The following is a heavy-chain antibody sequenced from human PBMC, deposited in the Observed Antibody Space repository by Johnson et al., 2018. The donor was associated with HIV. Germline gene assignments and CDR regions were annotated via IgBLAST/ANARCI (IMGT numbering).Heavy chain of an antibody. V-gene: IGHV3-23*04. CDR2: ISGSGGST. D-gene: IGHD1-26*01. CDR1: GFTFDDYA. CDR3: GRDLRGIYDAFDL. J-gene: IGHJ3*01. Sequence: MLLVESGGGLVQPGRSLRLSCAASGFTFDDYAMHWVRQAPGQGLEWVSAISGSGGSTYYADSVKGRFTISRDNSKNTLYLQMNSLRAEDTAHYYCGRDLRGIYDAFDLWGQGTKVTISS.